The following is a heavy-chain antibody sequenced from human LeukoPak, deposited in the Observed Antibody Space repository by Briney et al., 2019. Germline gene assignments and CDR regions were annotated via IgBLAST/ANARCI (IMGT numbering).Heavy chain of an antibody. CDR2: INHSGST. D-gene: IGHD6-19*01. Sequence: PSETLSLTCAVYGGSFSGYYWSWIRQPPGKGLEWIGEINHSGSTNYNPSLKRRVTISVDTSKNQFSLKLSSVTAADTAVYYCARGRSSGRYIDYWGQGTLVTVSS. CDR3: ARGRSSGRYIDY. J-gene: IGHJ4*02. V-gene: IGHV4-34*01. CDR1: GGSFSGYY.